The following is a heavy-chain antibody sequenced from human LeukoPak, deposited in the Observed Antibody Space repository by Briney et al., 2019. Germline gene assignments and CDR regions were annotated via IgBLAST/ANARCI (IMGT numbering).Heavy chain of an antibody. D-gene: IGHD1-20*01. CDR1: GLNFDDYA. V-gene: IGHV3-9*01. Sequence: PGGSLRLSCAASGLNFDDYAMHWVRQGPGKGLELVSGISWNSGSIGYGDSVKGRFIISRDNAKNSLYLQMNSLRAEDTALYYCAKGKGITGMTAVFDIWGQGTMVTVSP. CDR2: ISWNSGSI. J-gene: IGHJ3*02. CDR3: AKGKGITGMTAVFDI.